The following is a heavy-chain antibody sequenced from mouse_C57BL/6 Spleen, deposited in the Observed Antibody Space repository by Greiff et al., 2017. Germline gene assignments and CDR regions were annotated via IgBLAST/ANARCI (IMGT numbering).Heavy chain of an antibody. J-gene: IGHJ4*01. CDR3: ARSYYGSSDYAMDY. V-gene: IGHV1-9*01. Sequence: QVQLQQSGAELMKPGASVKLSCKATGYTFTGYWIEWVKQRPGHGLEWIGEILPGSGSTNYNGKFKGKATFTADTSSNTAYMQLSSLTTEDSAIYYCARSYYGSSDYAMDYWGQGTSVTVSS. D-gene: IGHD1-1*01. CDR1: GYTFTGYW. CDR2: ILPGSGST.